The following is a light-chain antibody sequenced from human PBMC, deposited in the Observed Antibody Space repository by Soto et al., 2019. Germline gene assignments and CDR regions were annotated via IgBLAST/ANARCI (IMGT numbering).Light chain of an antibody. V-gene: IGKV3-11*01. CDR2: DAS. CDR3: QHRSNWLS. CDR1: QSVSSY. Sequence: EIVLTQSPATLSLSPGERATLSCRASQSVSSYLAWYQQKPGQAPRLLIYDASNRDTGIPARFSGSGSGTDFPLTITSLEPEDFAVYYCQHRSNWLSFGGGTKVEIK. J-gene: IGKJ4*01.